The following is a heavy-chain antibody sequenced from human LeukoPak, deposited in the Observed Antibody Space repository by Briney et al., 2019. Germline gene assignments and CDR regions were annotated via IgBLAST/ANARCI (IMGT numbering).Heavy chain of an antibody. D-gene: IGHD2-8*02. J-gene: IGHJ3*02. CDR3: ARVTGSDDAFDI. CDR1: GGSISSGSYY. V-gene: IGHV4-39*07. Sequence: PSETLSLTCTVSGGSISSGSYYWGWIRQPPGKGLEWIGSIYHSGSTYYNPSLKSRVTISVDTSKNQFSLKLSSVTAADTAVYYCARVTGSDDAFDIWGQGTMVTVSS. CDR2: IYHSGST.